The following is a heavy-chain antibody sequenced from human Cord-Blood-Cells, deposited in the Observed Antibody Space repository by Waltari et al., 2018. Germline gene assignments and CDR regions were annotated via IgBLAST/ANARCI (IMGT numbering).Heavy chain of an antibody. V-gene: IGHV3-53*04. CDR1: GFTVSSNY. D-gene: IGHD1-20*01. CDR3: ARVTGTYYFDY. J-gene: IGHJ4*02. Sequence: EVQLVESGGGLVQPGGSLRLSCAASGFTVSSNYMSWVRQARGKGLGGVSVIYSGGSTYDADSLKGRFTISRHNSKNTPYLQMNSLRAEDTAVYYCARVTGTYYFDYWGQGTLVTVSS. CDR2: IYSGGST.